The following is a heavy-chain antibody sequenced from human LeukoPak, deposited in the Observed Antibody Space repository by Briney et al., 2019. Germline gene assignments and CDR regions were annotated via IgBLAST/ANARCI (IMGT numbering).Heavy chain of an antibody. CDR2: IIPIFGTA. CDR3: ARDRGVGSVDYYYGMDA. D-gene: IGHD3-10*01. CDR1: GGTFSSYA. V-gene: IGHV1-69*13. J-gene: IGHJ6*02. Sequence: ASVKVSCKASGGTFSSYAISWVRQAPGQGLEWMGGIIPIFGTANYAQKFQGRVTITADESTSTAYMELSSLRSEDTAVYYCARDRGVGSVDYYYGMDAWGQGTTVTVSS.